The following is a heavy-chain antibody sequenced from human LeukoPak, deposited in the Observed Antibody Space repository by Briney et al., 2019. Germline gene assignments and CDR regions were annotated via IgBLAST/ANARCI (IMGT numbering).Heavy chain of an antibody. CDR2: IYYSGST. Sequence: SQTLSLTCTVSGGSISSGDYYWGCIRHPPGKGLGWIGYIYYSGSTYYNPSLKSRVTISVDTSKNQFSLKLSSVTAADTAVYYCATPVVVEGAFDIWGQGTMVTVSS. CDR1: GGSISSGDYY. CDR3: ATPVVVEGAFDI. V-gene: IGHV4-30-4*01. D-gene: IGHD2-15*01. J-gene: IGHJ3*02.